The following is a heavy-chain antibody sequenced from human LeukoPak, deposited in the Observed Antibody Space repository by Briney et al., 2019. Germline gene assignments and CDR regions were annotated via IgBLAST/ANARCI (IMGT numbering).Heavy chain of an antibody. J-gene: IGHJ4*02. V-gene: IGHV4-59*01. CDR1: GGSISSYY. D-gene: IGHD3-10*01. CDR2: IYYSGST. Sequence: PSETLSLTCTVSGGSISSYYWSWIRQPPGKGLEWIGYIYYSGSTSYNPSLKSRVTISVDTSKKQFSLKLSSVTAADTAIYYCARGSGSNSPRYLKGDFWGQGTLLTVSS. CDR3: ARGSGSNSPRYLKGDF.